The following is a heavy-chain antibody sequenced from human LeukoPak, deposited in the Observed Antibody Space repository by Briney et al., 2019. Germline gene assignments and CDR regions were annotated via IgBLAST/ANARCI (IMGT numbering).Heavy chain of an antibody. Sequence: VASVKVSCKASGYTFTSYGISWVRQAPGQGLEWMGWISAYNGNTNYAQKLQGRVTMTTDTSTSTAYMELRSLRSDDTAVYYCARAGCSSTSCYYADYWGQRTLVTVSS. CDR1: GYTFTSYG. J-gene: IGHJ4*02. V-gene: IGHV1-18*01. CDR2: ISAYNGNT. CDR3: ARAGCSSTSCYYADY. D-gene: IGHD2-2*01.